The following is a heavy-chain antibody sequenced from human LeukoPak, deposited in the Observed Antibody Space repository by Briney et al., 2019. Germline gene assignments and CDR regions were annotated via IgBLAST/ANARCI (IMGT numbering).Heavy chain of an antibody. D-gene: IGHD3-10*01. CDR2: INPNSGGT. J-gene: IGHJ5*02. V-gene: IGHV1-2*02. Sequence: ASVKVSCKASGYTFTGYYMHWVRQAPGQGLEWMGWINPNSGGTNYAQKFQGRVTMTRDTSIGTAYMALSRLRSDDTAVYYCARNSMVRGVIGVSWFDPWGQGTLVTVSS. CDR3: ARNSMVRGVIGVSWFDP. CDR1: GYTFTGYY.